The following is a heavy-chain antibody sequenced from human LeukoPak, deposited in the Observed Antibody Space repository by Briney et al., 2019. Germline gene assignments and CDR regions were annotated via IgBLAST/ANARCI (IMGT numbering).Heavy chain of an antibody. V-gene: IGHV3-11*04. CDR3: ARDGYYYGSGSYYKVDFDY. Sequence: GSLRLSCAASGFTFSDYYMSWIRQAPGKGLEWVSYISSRSSTIYYADSVKGRFTISRDNAKNSLYLQMNSLRAEDTAVYYCARDGYYYGSGSYYKVDFDYWGQGTLVTVSS. CDR2: ISSRSSTI. CDR1: GFTFSDYY. D-gene: IGHD3-10*01. J-gene: IGHJ4*02.